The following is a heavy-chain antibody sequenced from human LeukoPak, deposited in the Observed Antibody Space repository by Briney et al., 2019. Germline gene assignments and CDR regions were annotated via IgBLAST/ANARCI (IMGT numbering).Heavy chain of an antibody. CDR1: GGTFSSYA. CDR2: IIPILGIA. J-gene: IGHJ4*02. CDR3: ARDRGADYGGNSADY. Sequence: ASVKVSCKASGGTFSSYAISWVRQAPGQGLEWMGRIIPILGIANYAQKFQGRVTITADNSTSTAYMELSSLRSEDTAVYYCARDRGADYGGNSADYWGQGTLVTVSS. V-gene: IGHV1-69*10. D-gene: IGHD4-17*01.